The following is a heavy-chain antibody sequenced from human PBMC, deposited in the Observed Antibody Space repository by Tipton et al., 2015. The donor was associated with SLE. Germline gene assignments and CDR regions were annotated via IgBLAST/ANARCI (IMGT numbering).Heavy chain of an antibody. D-gene: IGHD3-16*01. V-gene: IGHV1-69*01. CDR3: ARNGAGGGYDYIWGSFDYGMDV. Sequence: QVQLVQSGAEVKKPGSSVKVSCNIAGGSFINYGFSWVRQAPGQGLEWMGGIIPIFGTTDYAQKFQDRVTITADESTNTAYMELTRLRSENTAVYYCARNGAGGGYDYIWGSFDYGMDVWGQGTTVTVSS. CDR1: GGSFINYG. CDR2: IIPIFGTT. J-gene: IGHJ6*02.